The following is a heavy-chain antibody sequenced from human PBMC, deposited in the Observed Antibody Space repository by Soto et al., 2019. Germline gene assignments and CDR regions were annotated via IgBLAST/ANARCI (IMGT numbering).Heavy chain of an antibody. J-gene: IGHJ5*01. CDR1: GGSVTSGGYY. CDR3: TGDSGPSGTHGYDS. Sequence: QVQLQESGPGLVRPSQTLSLTCTVSGGSVTSGGYYWSWIRHCPGKGLEWIGYIYSSGDTNYNPSLNSRVAMSGYTSKNQFSLGLPAVSLADTAIYCRTGDSGPSGTHGYDSWGQGILVTVSS. CDR2: IYSSGDT. D-gene: IGHD3-10*01. V-gene: IGHV4-31*03.